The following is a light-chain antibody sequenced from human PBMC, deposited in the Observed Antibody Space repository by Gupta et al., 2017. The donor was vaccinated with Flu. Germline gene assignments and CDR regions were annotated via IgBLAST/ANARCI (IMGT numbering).Light chain of an antibody. Sequence: FMLPQRHSQSESPRTTVTISCTRSSGSIATDYVQWYPHPPGSAPTTVIFEDNQRPSDVAVRVCGSSDSSSNSASLTISGLKTEDEGDYFCQSYDSRTRDVVFGGGTRLTVL. CDR1: SGSIATDY. CDR3: QSYDSRTRDVV. CDR2: EDN. V-gene: IGLV6-57*03. J-gene: IGLJ2*01.